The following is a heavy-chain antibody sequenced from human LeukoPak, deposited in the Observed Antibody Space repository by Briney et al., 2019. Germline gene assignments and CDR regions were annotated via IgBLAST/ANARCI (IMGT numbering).Heavy chain of an antibody. V-gene: IGHV3-64*01. CDR1: GFTFSSYA. J-gene: IGHJ6*03. CDR2: ISSNGGST. D-gene: IGHD3-22*01. CDR3: ARGPYYYYDSSGSPFYYYYYMDV. Sequence: GGSLRLSCAASGFTFSSYAMHWVRQAPGKGLEYVSAISSNGGSTYYANSVKGRFTISRDNSKNTLYLQMGSLRAEDMAVYYCARGPYYYYDSSGSPFYYYYYMDVWGKGTTVTISS.